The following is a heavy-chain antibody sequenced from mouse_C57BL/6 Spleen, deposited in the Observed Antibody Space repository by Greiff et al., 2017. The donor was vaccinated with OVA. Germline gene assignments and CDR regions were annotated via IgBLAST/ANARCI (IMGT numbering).Heavy chain of an antibody. Sequence: QVQLQQPGAELVKPGASVKMSCKASGYTFTSYWITWVKQRPGQGLEWIGDIFPGSGSTNYNEKFKSKATLTVDTSSSTAYMQLSSLTSEYSAVYYCAREGNITTVVGYCDVWGTGTTVTVSS. CDR1: GYTFTSYW. CDR2: IFPGSGST. CDR3: AREGNITTVVGYCDV. D-gene: IGHD1-1*01. J-gene: IGHJ1*03. V-gene: IGHV1-55*01.